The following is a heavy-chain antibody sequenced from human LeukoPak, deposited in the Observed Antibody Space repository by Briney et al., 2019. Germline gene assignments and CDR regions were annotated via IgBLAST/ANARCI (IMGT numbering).Heavy chain of an antibody. CDR2: IIPIFGTA. CDR1: GGTFSSYA. D-gene: IGHD1-26*01. J-gene: IGHJ3*02. Sequence: SVKVSCKASGGTFSSYAISWVRQAPGQGLEWMGGIIPIFGTANYAQKFQGRVTITADKSTSTAYMELSSLRSEDTAVYYCARDPPSGVGAAFDIWGQGTMVTVSS. CDR3: ARDPPSGVGAAFDI. V-gene: IGHV1-69*06.